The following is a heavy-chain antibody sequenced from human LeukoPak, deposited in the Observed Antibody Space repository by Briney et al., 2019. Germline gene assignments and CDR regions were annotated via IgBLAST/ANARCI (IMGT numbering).Heavy chain of an antibody. CDR2: IRYDGSNK. CDR3: AKDSGSHEIDAFDI. V-gene: IGHV3-30*02. J-gene: IGHJ3*02. Sequence: AGGSLRLSCAASGFTFSSYGMHWVRQAPGKGLEWVAFIRYDGSNKYYADSVKGRFTISRDNSKNTLYLQMNSLRAEDTAVYYCAKDSGSHEIDAFDIWGQGTMVTVSS. D-gene: IGHD1-26*01. CDR1: GFTFSSYG.